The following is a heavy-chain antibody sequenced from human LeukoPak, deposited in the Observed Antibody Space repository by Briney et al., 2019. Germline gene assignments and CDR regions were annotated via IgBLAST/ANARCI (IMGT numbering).Heavy chain of an antibody. CDR2: IYYSGST. CDR3: ARRSYGSGSYL. Sequence: SETLSLTCTVSGGSISSSSYYWGWIRQPPGKGLEWIGYIYYSGSTNYNPSLKSRVTISVDTSKNQFSLKLSSVTAADTAVYYCARRSYGSGSYLWGQGTLVTVSS. CDR1: GGSISSSSYY. J-gene: IGHJ4*02. D-gene: IGHD3-10*01. V-gene: IGHV4-61*05.